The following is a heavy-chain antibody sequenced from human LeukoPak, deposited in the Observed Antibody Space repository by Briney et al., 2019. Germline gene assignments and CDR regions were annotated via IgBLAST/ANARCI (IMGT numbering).Heavy chain of an antibody. CDR2: MNPNSGNT. J-gene: IGHJ6*02. CDR3: ARGLVSSSWYGNGAYYYGMDV. D-gene: IGHD6-13*01. Sequence: WASVKVSCKASGYTFTSYDINWVRQATGQGLEWMGWMNPNSGNTGYAQKFQGRVTMTRNTSINTAYMELSSLRSEDTAVYYCARGLVSSSWYGNGAYYYGMDVWGQGTTVTVSS. V-gene: IGHV1-8*01. CDR1: GYTFTSYD.